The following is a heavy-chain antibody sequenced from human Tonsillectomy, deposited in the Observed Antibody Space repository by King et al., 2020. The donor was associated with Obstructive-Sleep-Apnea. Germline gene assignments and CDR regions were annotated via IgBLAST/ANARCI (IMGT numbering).Heavy chain of an antibody. D-gene: IGHD3-22*01. J-gene: IGHJ4*02. CDR2: VYPDDSDT. V-gene: IGHV5-51*01. CDR1: GYGFSNYW. CDR3: ARYDPAGYVEY. Sequence: VQLVQSGAEVKKPGESLKISCKGSGYGFSNYWIAWVRQMSGKGLEWMGIVYPDDSDTTYNPSFQGHVTFSADVSIKTAYLHWSSVKASATAIYYCARYDPAGYVEYWGQGALVTVSS.